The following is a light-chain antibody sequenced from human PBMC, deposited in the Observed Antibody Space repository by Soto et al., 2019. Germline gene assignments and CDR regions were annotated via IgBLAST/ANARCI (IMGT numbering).Light chain of an antibody. CDR1: QSVSGSY. V-gene: IGKV3-20*01. Sequence: EIVLTQSPGTLSLSPGERATLSCRASQSVSGSYLAWYHQRPGQAPRLLIYGASSRATGIPDRFSASGSGTDFNLTISRLEPEDFAVYYCQQYGSSSWTFGQGTKVEIK. CDR3: QQYGSSSWT. CDR2: GAS. J-gene: IGKJ1*01.